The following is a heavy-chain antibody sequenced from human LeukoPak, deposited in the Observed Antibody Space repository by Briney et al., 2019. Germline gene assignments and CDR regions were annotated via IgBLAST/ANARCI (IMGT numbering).Heavy chain of an antibody. CDR1: GYSFTNYG. J-gene: IGHJ4*02. CDR2: ISPYNGNT. Sequence: ASVKVSCKASGYSFTNYGITWVRQAPGQGLEWMGWISPYNGNTNYAQKLQGRVTMTRDTSTSTAYMELRSLRSDDTAVYYCARAKAPPVGWLQEQFDYWGQGTLVTVSS. D-gene: IGHD5-24*01. V-gene: IGHV1-18*01. CDR3: ARAKAPPVGWLQEQFDY.